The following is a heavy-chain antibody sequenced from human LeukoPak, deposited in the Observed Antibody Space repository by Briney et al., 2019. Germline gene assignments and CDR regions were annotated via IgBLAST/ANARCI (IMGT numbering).Heavy chain of an antibody. J-gene: IGHJ5*02. CDR2: INPSGGST. CDR1: GYTFTNSY. D-gene: IGHD1-26*01. Sequence: ASVKVSCKASGYTFTNSYMHWVRQAPGQGLEWMGVINPSGGSTSYAQKFQGRVTMTRDTSTSTVYMELSSLRSEDTAVYYCARGGAHSGSYYGEDWFDPWGQGTLVTVSS. CDR3: ARGGAHSGSYYGEDWFDP. V-gene: IGHV1-46*01.